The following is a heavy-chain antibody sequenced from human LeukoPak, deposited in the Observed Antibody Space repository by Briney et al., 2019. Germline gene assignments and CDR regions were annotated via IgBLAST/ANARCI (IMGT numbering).Heavy chain of an antibody. CDR1: GYSFSSYW. CDR3: ARQAPKGSYYYMDV. CDR2: TYPGDSDT. V-gene: IGHV5-51*01. D-gene: IGHD1-26*01. Sequence: GESLKISCKGSGYSFSSYWIAWVRQMPGKGLEWMGITYPGDSDTRYSPSLQGQVTISADKYNSIAYLQWSSLKASGSAMYYCARQAPKGSYYYMDVWGKGTTVTVSS. J-gene: IGHJ6*03.